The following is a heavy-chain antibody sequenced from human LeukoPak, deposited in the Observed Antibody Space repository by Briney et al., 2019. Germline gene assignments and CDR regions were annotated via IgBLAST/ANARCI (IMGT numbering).Heavy chain of an antibody. CDR3: AREYSSSSGRWFDP. CDR1: GYTFTGYY. CDR2: INPNSGGT. D-gene: IGHD6-6*01. V-gene: IGHV1-2*02. J-gene: IGHJ5*02. Sequence: GASVKVSCKASGYTFTGYYMHWVRQAPGQGLEWMGWINPNSGGTNYAQKFQGRVTMTRDTSISTAYMELSRLRSDDTAVYYCAREYSSSSGRWFDPWGQGTLVTVSS.